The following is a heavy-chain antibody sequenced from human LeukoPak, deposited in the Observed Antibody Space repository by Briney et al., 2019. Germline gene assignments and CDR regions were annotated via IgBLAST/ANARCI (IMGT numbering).Heavy chain of an antibody. CDR2: INHSGST. CDR1: GGSFSGYY. Sequence: SETLSLTCAVYGGSFSGYYWSWIRQPPGKGLEWIGEINHSGSTNYNPSPKSRVTISVDTSKNQFSLKLSSVTAADTAVYYCARGPLFVDTAMASWVDYWGQGTLVTVSS. CDR3: ARGPLFVDTAMASWVDY. D-gene: IGHD5-18*01. J-gene: IGHJ4*02. V-gene: IGHV4-34*01.